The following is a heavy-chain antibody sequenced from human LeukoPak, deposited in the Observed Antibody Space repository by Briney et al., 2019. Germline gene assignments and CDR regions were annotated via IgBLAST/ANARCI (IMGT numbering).Heavy chain of an antibody. V-gene: IGHV3-21*01. Sequence: TGGSLRLSCAASGFTLSNTWMHWVRQVPGKGPVGVSSISSSSSSYIYYAESVKGRFNISRDNAKNSLYLQMNSLRAEDTAVYYCARDLLLEGGYSYGHRYNWFDPWGQGTLVTVSS. CDR2: ISSSSSSYI. D-gene: IGHD5-18*01. CDR1: GFTLSNTW. J-gene: IGHJ5*02. CDR3: ARDLLLEGGYSYGHRYNWFDP.